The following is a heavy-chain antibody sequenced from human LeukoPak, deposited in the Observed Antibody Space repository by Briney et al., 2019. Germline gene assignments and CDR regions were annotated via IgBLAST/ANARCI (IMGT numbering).Heavy chain of an antibody. D-gene: IGHD6-13*01. CDR1: GFTFSSYA. J-gene: IGHJ3*01. CDR2: FSAAAGSA. CDR3: ARAKIATAGTVDFDV. Sequence: GGSLRLACAASGFTFSSYAMTWVRQAPGGGLEWVSAFSAAAGSAQYAESLDSRFTISRDNPKNTLFLQMNSLGAEDTDGYYCARAKIATAGTVDFDVWGQGTLVTVSS. V-gene: IGHV3-23*01.